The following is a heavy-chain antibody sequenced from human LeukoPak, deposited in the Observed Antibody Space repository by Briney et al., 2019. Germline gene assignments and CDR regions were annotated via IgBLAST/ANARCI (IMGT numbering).Heavy chain of an antibody. Sequence: PGGSLRLSCAASGFTFSIYEMNWVRQAPGKGLEWVSYISSSGSTIFYADSVKGRFTISRDNAENSLYLQMNSLRAEDTAVYYCARNQRYRSRKNYFYYMDVWGKGTTVTVSS. CDR2: ISSSGSTI. V-gene: IGHV3-48*03. CDR1: GFTFSIYE. CDR3: ARNQRYRSRKNYFYYMDV. D-gene: IGHD1-1*01. J-gene: IGHJ6*03.